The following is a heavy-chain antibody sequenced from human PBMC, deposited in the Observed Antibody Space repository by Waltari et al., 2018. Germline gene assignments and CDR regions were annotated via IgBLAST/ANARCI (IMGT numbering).Heavy chain of an antibody. CDR2: INAGNGNT. CDR3: ARGIVAPDTTYYYYGMDV. J-gene: IGHJ6*02. Sequence: QVQLVQSGAEVKKPGASVKVSCKASGYTFTSYAMHWVRQAPGQRLEWMGWINAGNGNTKYSQKFQGRVTITRDTSASTAYMELSSLRSEDTAVYYCARGIVAPDTTYYYYGMDVWGQGTTVTVSS. CDR1: GYTFTSYA. V-gene: IGHV1-3*01. D-gene: IGHD5-12*01.